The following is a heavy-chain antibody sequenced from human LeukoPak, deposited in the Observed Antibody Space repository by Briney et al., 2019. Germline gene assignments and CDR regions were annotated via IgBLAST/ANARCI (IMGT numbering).Heavy chain of an antibody. V-gene: IGHV3-30*02. Sequence: PGGSLRLSCAASGFTFSSYGLHWVRQAPGKGLEWVAFIRYDGSNKYYVDSVKGRFTISRDNSKNTLYLQMNSLRAEDTAVYYCAKDAGGVGSGWDLDYWGQGTLVIVSS. J-gene: IGHJ4*02. CDR3: AKDAGGVGSGWDLDY. D-gene: IGHD6-19*01. CDR2: IRYDGSNK. CDR1: GFTFSSYG.